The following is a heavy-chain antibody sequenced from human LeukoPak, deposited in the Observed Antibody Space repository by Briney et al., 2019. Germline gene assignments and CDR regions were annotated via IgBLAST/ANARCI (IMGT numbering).Heavy chain of an antibody. J-gene: IGHJ4*02. CDR3: ARIAQYYYDSSHFDY. CDR1: GYSFTSYW. CDR2: IYPGDSDT. Sequence: GESLKISCKGSGYSFTSYWIGWVRQMPGKGLEWMGIIYPGDSDTRYSSSFQGQVTISADKSISTAYLQWSSLKASDTAMYYCARIAQYYYDSSHFDYWGQGTLVTVSS. V-gene: IGHV5-51*01. D-gene: IGHD3-22*01.